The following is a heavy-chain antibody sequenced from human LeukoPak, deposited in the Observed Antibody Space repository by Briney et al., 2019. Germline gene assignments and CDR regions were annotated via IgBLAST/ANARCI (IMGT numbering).Heavy chain of an antibody. V-gene: IGHV4-30-4*08. CDR1: GGSISSGDYY. D-gene: IGHD1-1*01. J-gene: IGHJ3*02. Sequence: SQTLSLTCSGSGGSISSGDYYWSWIRQPPGKGLEWIGYIYYSGSTYYNPSLKSRVTISVDTSKNQFSLKLSSVTAADTAVYYCARDLLAVTGAFDIWGQGTMVTVSS. CDR2: IYYSGST. CDR3: ARDLLAVTGAFDI.